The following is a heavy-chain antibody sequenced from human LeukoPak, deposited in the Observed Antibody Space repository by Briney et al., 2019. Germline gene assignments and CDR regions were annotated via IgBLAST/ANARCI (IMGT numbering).Heavy chain of an antibody. CDR2: ISSSSSYI. CDR1: GFTFSSYS. V-gene: IGHV3-21*01. D-gene: IGHD4-23*01. J-gene: IGHJ4*02. Sequence: PGGSLRLSCAASGFTFSSYSMNWVRQAPGKGLEWVSSISSSSSYIYYADSVKGRFTISRDNAKNSLYLQMNSLRAEDTAVYYCARDRRGETTVVTWGQGTLVTVSS. CDR3: ARDRRGETTVVT.